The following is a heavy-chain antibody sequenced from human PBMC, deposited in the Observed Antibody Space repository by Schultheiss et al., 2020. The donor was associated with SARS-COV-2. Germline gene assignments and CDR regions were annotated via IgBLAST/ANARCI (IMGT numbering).Heavy chain of an antibody. D-gene: IGHD3-22*01. V-gene: IGHV3-30*18. CDR3: AKDHYYDSSGYPTLFDY. CDR1: GFTFSSYG. J-gene: IGHJ4*02. Sequence: GESLKISCAASGFTFSSYGMHWVRQAPGKGLEWVAVISYDGSDKYYADSVKGRFTVSRDNSKNTLYLQMNSLRAEDTAVYYCAKDHYYDSSGYPTLFDYWGQGTLVTVSS. CDR2: ISYDGSDK.